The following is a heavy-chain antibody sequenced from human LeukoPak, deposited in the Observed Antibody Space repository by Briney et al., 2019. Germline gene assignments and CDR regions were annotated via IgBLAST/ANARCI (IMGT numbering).Heavy chain of an antibody. J-gene: IGHJ6*02. CDR1: GGSISSSNW. D-gene: IGHD5-12*01. CDR2: IYHSGST. Sequence: SGTLSLTCAVSGGSISSSNWWSWVRQPPGKGLEWIGEIYHSGSTNYNPSLKSRVTISVDTSKNQFSLKLSSVTAADTAVYYCARGVEEWLPPTAYYYYGMDVWGQGTTVTVSS. CDR3: ARGVEEWLPPTAYYYYGMDV. V-gene: IGHV4-4*02.